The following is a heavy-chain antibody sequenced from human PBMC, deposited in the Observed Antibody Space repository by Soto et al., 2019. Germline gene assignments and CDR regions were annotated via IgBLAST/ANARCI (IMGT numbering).Heavy chain of an antibody. CDR3: ATAPIASSSSEVGYYYYGMDV. CDR2: IIPIFGTA. D-gene: IGHD6-6*01. J-gene: IGHJ6*02. V-gene: IGHV1-69*13. CDR1: GGTFSSYA. Sequence: SVKVSCKASGGTFSSYAISWVRQAPGQGLEWMGGIIPIFGTANYAQKFQGRVTITADESTSTAYMELSSLRSEDTAVYYCATAPIASSSSEVGYYYYGMDVWGQGPTVTVSS.